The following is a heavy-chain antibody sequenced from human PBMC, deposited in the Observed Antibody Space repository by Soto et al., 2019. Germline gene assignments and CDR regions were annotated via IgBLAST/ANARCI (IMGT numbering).Heavy chain of an antibody. Sequence: QVQLVESGGGVVQPGRSLRLSCAASGFTFSSYGMHWVRQAPGKGLEWVAVISYDGSNKYYADSVKGRFTISRDNSKNTLYLQMNSLRAEVTAVYYCAKGGYYYVKGGLSISDPWGQGTLVTVSS. CDR3: AKGGYYYVKGGLSISDP. CDR1: GFTFSSYG. D-gene: IGHD3-22*01. V-gene: IGHV3-30*18. J-gene: IGHJ5*02. CDR2: ISYDGSNK.